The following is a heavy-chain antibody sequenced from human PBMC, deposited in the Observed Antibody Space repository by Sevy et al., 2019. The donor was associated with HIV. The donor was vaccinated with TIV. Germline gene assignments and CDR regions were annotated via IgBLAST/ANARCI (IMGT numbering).Heavy chain of an antibody. Sequence: SETLSLTCTVSGGSISSYYWSWIRQPPGKGLEWIGYIYYSGSTNYNPPLKSRVTISVDTSKNQFSLKLSSVTAADTAVYYCARGGITGTTDYWGQGTLVTVSS. J-gene: IGHJ4*02. CDR2: IYYSGST. CDR1: GGSISSYY. CDR3: ARGGITGTTDY. V-gene: IGHV4-59*01. D-gene: IGHD1-7*01.